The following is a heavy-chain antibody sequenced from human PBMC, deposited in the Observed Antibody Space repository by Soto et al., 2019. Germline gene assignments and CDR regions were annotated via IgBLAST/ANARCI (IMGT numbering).Heavy chain of an antibody. CDR3: ATMGTPATGLYFFDC. Sequence: QVQLQESGPGLVKPSQTLSLTCTVSGGSISSGNYYWSWIRQPPGKGLEWIGFISYSGSTYSSTSLESRVTISVDTSKSQFSLNLSFVTAADTAVYYCATMGTPATGLYFFDCWGQGSLVSVSS. CDR2: ISYSGST. D-gene: IGHD2-15*01. V-gene: IGHV4-30-4*01. J-gene: IGHJ4*02. CDR1: GGSISSGNYY.